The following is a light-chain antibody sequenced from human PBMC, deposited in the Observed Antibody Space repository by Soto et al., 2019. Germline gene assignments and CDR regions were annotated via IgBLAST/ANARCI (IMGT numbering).Light chain of an antibody. V-gene: IGLV1-40*01. CDR3: QSYDSSLSGVA. CDR2: GNS. J-gene: IGLJ2*01. Sequence: QSVLTQPPSVSGAPGQRVTISCTGSSSNIGAGYDVHWYQQLPGTAPKLLIYGNSNRPSGVPDRFSGSKSGTSASLAITGLQAEDEADYYCQSYDSSLSGVAFGGGTKLNVL. CDR1: SSNIGAGYD.